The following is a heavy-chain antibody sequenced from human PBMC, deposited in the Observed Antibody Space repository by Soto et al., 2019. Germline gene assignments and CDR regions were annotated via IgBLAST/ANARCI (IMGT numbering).Heavy chain of an antibody. Sequence: QITLKESGPTLVKPTQTLTLTCTFSGFSLSTSGVGVGRIRQPPGKALEWLALIYWDDDTRNSPSLKSSLTITKDTAKNQVVLTMTNIDPVDTATYCCARTVLRFLEWYGYWGQGTLVTVSS. V-gene: IGHV2-5*02. CDR2: IYWDDDT. D-gene: IGHD3-3*01. CDR3: ARTVLRFLEWYGY. J-gene: IGHJ4*02. CDR1: GFSLSTSGVG.